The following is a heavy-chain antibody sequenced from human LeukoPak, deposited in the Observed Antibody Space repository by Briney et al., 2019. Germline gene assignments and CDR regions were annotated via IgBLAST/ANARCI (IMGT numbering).Heavy chain of an antibody. CDR2: IKDDGSDK. J-gene: IGHJ6*03. V-gene: IGHV3-7*01. D-gene: IGHD1-26*01. CDR3: ARDLSGSYSSYYYMDV. Sequence: GGSLRLSCEASGFTFSTYWMSWVRQTPGKGLEWVANIKDDGSDKYYVDSMKGRFTISRDNAKNSLYLQMNSLRAEDTAVYYCARDLSGSYSSYYYMDVWGKGTTVTVSS. CDR1: GFTFSTYW.